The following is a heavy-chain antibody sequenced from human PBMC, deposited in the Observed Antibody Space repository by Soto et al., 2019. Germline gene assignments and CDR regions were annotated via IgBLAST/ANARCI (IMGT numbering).Heavy chain of an antibody. Sequence: GASVKVSCKASGYTFTSYAMHWVRQAPGQRLEWMGWINAGNGNTKYSQKFQGRVTITRDTSASTAYMELSSLRSEDTAVYYCARDRFFGVVTYYYYYGMDVWGQGTTVTVSS. CDR2: INAGNGNT. D-gene: IGHD3-3*01. CDR3: ARDRFFGVVTYYYYYGMDV. J-gene: IGHJ6*02. V-gene: IGHV1-3*01. CDR1: GYTFTSYA.